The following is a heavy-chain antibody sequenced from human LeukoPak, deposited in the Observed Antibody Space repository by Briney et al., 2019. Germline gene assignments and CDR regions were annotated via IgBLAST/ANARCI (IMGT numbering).Heavy chain of an antibody. V-gene: IGHV3-21*01. CDR2: ISGSSNYI. CDR3: ASGVWFGELYFDY. Sequence: PGGSLRLSCAASGFTFSSYSMNWVRQAPGKGLEWVSSISGSSNYIYYADSVKGRFTISRDNAKNSLYLQMNSLRAEDTAVYYCASGVWFGELYFDYWGQGTLVTVSS. D-gene: IGHD3-10*01. CDR1: GFTFSSYS. J-gene: IGHJ4*02.